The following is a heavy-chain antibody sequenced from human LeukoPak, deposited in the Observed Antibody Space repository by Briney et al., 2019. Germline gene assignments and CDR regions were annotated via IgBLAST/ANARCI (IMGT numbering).Heavy chain of an antibody. CDR2: LTYDGSTD. J-gene: IGHJ4*02. Sequence: GGSLRLSCAASGIIFSAYGMHWVRQAPGKGLEWVAALTYDGSTDYHADSVKGRFTISRDNSKNTLYLQMNSLRAEDTAVYYCAKASYDFWSGYYTGFDYWGQGTLVTVSS. CDR3: AKASYDFWSGYYTGFDY. CDR1: GIIFSAYG. V-gene: IGHV3-30*18. D-gene: IGHD3-3*01.